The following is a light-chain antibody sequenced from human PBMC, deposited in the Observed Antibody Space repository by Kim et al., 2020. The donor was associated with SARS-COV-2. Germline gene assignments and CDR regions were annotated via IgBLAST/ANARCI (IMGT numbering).Light chain of an antibody. Sequence: TATLTCTRNNNHVGNQGGVWLQQHQGPPPKLLSSRNNNRPSRISDRFSASRSGNTASLIITGLQPGDEADYYCSAWDTSLSTWVFGGGTQLTVL. CDR2: RNN. V-gene: IGLV10-54*01. CDR1: NNHVGNQG. J-gene: IGLJ3*02. CDR3: SAWDTSLSTWV.